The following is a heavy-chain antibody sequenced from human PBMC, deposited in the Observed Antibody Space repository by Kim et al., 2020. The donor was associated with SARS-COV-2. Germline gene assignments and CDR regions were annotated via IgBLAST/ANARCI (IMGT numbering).Heavy chain of an antibody. V-gene: IGHV4-59*01. CDR3: ARDEKLSQYSSGWYHYYYGLDV. Sequence: SETLSLTCTVSGGSISSYYWSWIRQPPGKGLEWIGYIYYSGSTNYNPSLKSRVTISVDTSKNQFSLKLSSVTEADTAVDYCARDEKLSQYSSGWYHYYYGLDVWGQGTTVTVSS. CDR1: GGSISSYY. D-gene: IGHD6-19*01. J-gene: IGHJ6*02. CDR2: IYYSGST.